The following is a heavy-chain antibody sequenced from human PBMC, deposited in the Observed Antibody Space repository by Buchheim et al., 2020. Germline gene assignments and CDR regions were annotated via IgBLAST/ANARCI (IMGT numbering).Heavy chain of an antibody. CDR2: IRNKTYGGTA. D-gene: IGHD4-17*01. V-gene: IGHV3-49*03. J-gene: IGHJ4*02. CDR1: GFSFGDYV. Sequence: EVQLVESGGGLVQPGRSLRLSCIGSGFSFGDYVMSWFRQVLGKGLEWVVFIRNKTYGGTAEYAASVKGRFAISRDDSKRIVYLQMNSLKTEDSAVYYCTRGGHHGDYEFEYWGQRTL. CDR3: TRGGHHGDYEFEY.